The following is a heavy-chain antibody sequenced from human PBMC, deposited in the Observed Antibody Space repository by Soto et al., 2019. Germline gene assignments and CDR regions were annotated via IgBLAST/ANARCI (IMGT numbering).Heavy chain of an antibody. CDR3: ARDLDYGDYYYYMDV. CDR2: IYYSGST. CDR1: GGSISSYY. Sequence: SETLSLTCTVSGGSISSYYWSWIRQPPGKGLEWIGYIYYSGSTNYNPSLKSRVTISVDTSKNQFSLKLSSVTAADTAVYYCARDLDYGDYYYYMDVWGKGTTVTSP. V-gene: IGHV4-59*01. J-gene: IGHJ6*03. D-gene: IGHD4-17*01.